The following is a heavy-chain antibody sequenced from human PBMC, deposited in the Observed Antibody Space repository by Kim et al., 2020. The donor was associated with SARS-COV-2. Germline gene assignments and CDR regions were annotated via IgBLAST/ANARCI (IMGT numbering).Heavy chain of an antibody. Sequence: GGSLRLSCAASGFTFDDYAMHWVRQAPGKGLEWVSGISWNSGSIGYVDSVKGRFTISRDNAKNSLYLQMNSLGAEDTALYYCAKAPPYFDWSKGPFDYWG. D-gene: IGHD3-9*01. CDR3: AKAPPYFDWSKGPFDY. V-gene: IGHV3-9*01. J-gene: IGHJ4*01. CDR1: GFTFDDYA. CDR2: ISWNSGSI.